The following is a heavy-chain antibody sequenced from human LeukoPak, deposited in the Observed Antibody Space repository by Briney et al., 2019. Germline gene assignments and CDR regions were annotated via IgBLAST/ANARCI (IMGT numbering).Heavy chain of an antibody. J-gene: IGHJ4*02. CDR2: ISSSSSYI. CDR1: GFTFSSYS. CDR3: ARSYDRSGCYFRMVEY. Sequence: GGSLRLSCAASGFTFSSYSMNWVRQAPGKGLEWVSSISSSSSYIYYADSVKGRFTISRDNAKNSLYLQMNSLRAEDTAVYYCARSYDRSGCYFRMVEYWGQGTLVTVSS. D-gene: IGHD3-22*01. V-gene: IGHV3-21*01.